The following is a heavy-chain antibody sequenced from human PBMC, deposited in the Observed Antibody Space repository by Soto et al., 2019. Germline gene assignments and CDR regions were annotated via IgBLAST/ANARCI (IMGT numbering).Heavy chain of an antibody. CDR3: ARRLVGAIKGFDY. CDR1: GGSIISTDYH. Sequence: SETQSHTYTVSGGSIISTDYHGGWIRQAPGKGLEWIGNVYYTGSAYYNPSLISRVTVSVDTSKNQFSLRLSSLTAADTAIYYCARRLVGAIKGFDYWGQGTLVTVSS. CDR2: VYYTGSA. V-gene: IGHV4-39*01. J-gene: IGHJ4*02. D-gene: IGHD1-26*01.